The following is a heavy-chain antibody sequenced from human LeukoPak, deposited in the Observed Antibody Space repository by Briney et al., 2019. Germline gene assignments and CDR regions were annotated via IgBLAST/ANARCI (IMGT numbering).Heavy chain of an antibody. Sequence: GGSLRLSCVASGITFDSYSMSWVRQAPGKGLEWVSYISSTSSTIYYADSVRGRFTISRDNARTSLYLQINNLRAEDMAVYYCARLRSGTYYDYWGQGTLVTVSS. CDR3: ARLRSGTYYDY. J-gene: IGHJ4*02. D-gene: IGHD1-26*01. CDR2: ISSTSSTI. CDR1: GITFDSYS. V-gene: IGHV3-48*01.